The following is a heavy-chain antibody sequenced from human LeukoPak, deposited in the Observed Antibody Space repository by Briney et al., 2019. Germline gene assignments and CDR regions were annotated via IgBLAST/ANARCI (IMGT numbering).Heavy chain of an antibody. J-gene: IGHJ4*02. Sequence: SETLSLTCAGSGGSISSGDYSWNWIRQSPGKGLEWIGHTYHSGKTTYYNPPLKSRVTISVDRSENQLSLRLGSVTATDTAVYYCARGDYFDSSGYYCDHWGPGILVTVSS. D-gene: IGHD3-22*01. CDR3: ARGDYFDSSGYYCDH. CDR2: TYHSGKTT. CDR1: GGSISSGDYS. V-gene: IGHV4-30-2*06.